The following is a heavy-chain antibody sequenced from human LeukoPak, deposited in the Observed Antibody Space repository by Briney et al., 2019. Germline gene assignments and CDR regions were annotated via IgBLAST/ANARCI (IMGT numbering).Heavy chain of an antibody. J-gene: IGHJ4*02. V-gene: IGHV4-34*01. CDR3: ARFSNNHGVKFDY. CDR1: GGSFSGYY. D-gene: IGHD1-14*01. CDR2: INHSGST. Sequence: SETLSLTCAVYGGSFSGYYWSWIRQPPGKGLEWIGEINHSGSTNYNPSLKSRVTMSVDTSKNQFSLKLDSVTAADTAVYYCARFSNNHGVKFDYWGQGTLVTVSS.